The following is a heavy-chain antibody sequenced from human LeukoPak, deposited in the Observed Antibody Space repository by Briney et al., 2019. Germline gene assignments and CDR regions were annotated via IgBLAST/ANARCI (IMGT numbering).Heavy chain of an antibody. V-gene: IGHV3-48*01. Sequence: PGGSLRLSCAASGFTFSSYSMNWVRQAPGKGLEWVSYISSSSGTIYYADSVKGRFTISRDNAKNSLYLQMTSLRAEDTAVYYCARVGAWTTNMYYFDYWGQGTLVTVSS. CDR1: GFTFSSYS. J-gene: IGHJ4*02. CDR3: ARVGAWTTNMYYFDY. D-gene: IGHD3/OR15-3a*01. CDR2: ISSSSGTI.